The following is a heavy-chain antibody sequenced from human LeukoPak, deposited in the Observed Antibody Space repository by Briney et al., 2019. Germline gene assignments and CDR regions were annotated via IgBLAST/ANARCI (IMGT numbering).Heavy chain of an antibody. V-gene: IGHV3-21*01. D-gene: IGHD2-21*02. Sequence: GGSLRLSCAASGFPFSSYSMNWVRQAPGKGLEWVSSISSGTSFIYYADSVKGRFTISRDNAKNSLYLQMNSLRAEDTAVYYCARGTTALMGVRGKGTTVTVSS. CDR3: ARGTTALMGV. CDR2: ISSGTSFI. CDR1: GFPFSSYS. J-gene: IGHJ6*03.